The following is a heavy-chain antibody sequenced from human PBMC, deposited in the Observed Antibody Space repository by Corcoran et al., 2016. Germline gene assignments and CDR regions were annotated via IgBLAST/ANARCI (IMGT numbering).Heavy chain of an antibody. Sequence: QVQLQQWGAGLLKPSETLSLTCAVYGGSFSGYYWNWISQPPGKGLEWIGEINHSGSTNYNPSLKSRVTISVDTSKNQFSLKLSSVTAADTAVYYCAREYGSGSYYNWFDPWGQGTLVTVSS. CDR3: AREYGSGSYYNWFDP. CDR2: INHSGST. J-gene: IGHJ5*02. CDR1: GGSFSGYY. D-gene: IGHD3-10*01. V-gene: IGHV4-34*01.